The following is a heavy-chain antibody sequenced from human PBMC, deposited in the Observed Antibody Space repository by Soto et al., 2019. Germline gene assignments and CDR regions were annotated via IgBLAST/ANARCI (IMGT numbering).Heavy chain of an antibody. D-gene: IGHD3-10*01. CDR1: GYTFSSYA. V-gene: IGHV3-30-3*01. CDR2: ISYDGSNK. J-gene: IGHJ6*02. CDR3: ARDRGTGDYYYCGMDV. Sequence: QVQLVESGGGVVQPGRSLRLSCAASGYTFSSYAMHWVRQAPGKGLEWVAVISYDGSNKYYADSVKGRFTISRDNSKNTLYLQMNSLRAEDTAVYYCARDRGTGDYYYCGMDVWGQGTTVTVSS.